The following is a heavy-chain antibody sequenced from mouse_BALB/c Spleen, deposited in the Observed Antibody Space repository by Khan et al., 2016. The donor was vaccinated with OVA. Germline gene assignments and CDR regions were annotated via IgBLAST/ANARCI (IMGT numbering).Heavy chain of an antibody. CDR3: VRSKDYFDY. J-gene: IGHJ2*01. V-gene: IGHV3-2*02. CDR2: ISYTGST. CDR1: GFSITSDYA. Sequence: VQLQQSGPGLVKPSQALSLTCTVTGFSITSDYAWNWIRQFPGNKLEWMGYISYTGSTSYHPSLKSRISLTRDTSKNQFFLQLKSVTPEDTATYYCVRSKDYFDYWGQGTTLTVSS.